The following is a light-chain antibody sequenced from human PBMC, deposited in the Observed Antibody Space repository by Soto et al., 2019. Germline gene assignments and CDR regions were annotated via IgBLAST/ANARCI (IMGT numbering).Light chain of an antibody. CDR1: SSDDGGYNY. CDR2: DVS. V-gene: IGLV2-11*01. J-gene: IGLJ2*01. Sequence: QSALTQPRSVSGSPGQSVTISCTGTSSDDGGYNYVSWYQQHPGKAPKLMIYDVSKRPSGVPDRFSGSKSGNTASLTISGLQAEDEADYYCCSYAGSYTVLFGGGTKLTVL. CDR3: CSYAGSYTVL.